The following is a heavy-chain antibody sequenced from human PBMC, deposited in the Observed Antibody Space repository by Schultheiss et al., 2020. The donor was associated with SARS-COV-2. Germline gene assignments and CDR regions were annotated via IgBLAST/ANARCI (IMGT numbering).Heavy chain of an antibody. CDR1: GFTFSDYY. Sequence: GGSLRLSCAASGFTFSDYYMSWIRQAPGKGLEYVSAISSNGGSTYYADSVKGRFTISRDNSKNTLYLQMNSLRAEDTAVYYCAVPYNWNPNWFDPWGQGTLVTVSS. V-gene: IGHV3-64*02. CDR3: AVPYNWNPNWFDP. D-gene: IGHD1-20*01. CDR2: ISSNGGST. J-gene: IGHJ5*02.